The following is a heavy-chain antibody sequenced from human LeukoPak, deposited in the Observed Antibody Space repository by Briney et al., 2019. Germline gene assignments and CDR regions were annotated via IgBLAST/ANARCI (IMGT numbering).Heavy chain of an antibody. D-gene: IGHD1-26*01. V-gene: IGHV4-61*02. CDR2: IYTSGST. J-gene: IGHJ4*02. CDR3: ARESLGPPYYFDY. Sequence: PSETLSLTCTVSGGSISTGTDYWSWTRQPAGKGLEWIGRIYTSGSTNYNPSLKSRVTISVDTSKNQFSLKLSSVTAADTAVYYCARESLGPPYYFDYWGQGTLVTVSS. CDR1: GGSISTGTDY.